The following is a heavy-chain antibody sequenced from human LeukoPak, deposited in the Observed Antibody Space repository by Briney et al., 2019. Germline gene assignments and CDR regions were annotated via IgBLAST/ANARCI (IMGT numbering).Heavy chain of an antibody. CDR2: IYYSGST. CDR3: ASLGGYSYGGGFDY. V-gene: IGHV4-61*01. CDR1: GGSVSSGNYY. J-gene: IGHJ4*02. D-gene: IGHD5-18*01. Sequence: SETLSLTCTVSGGSVSSGNYYWSWIRQPPGKGLEWIGYIYYSGSTNYNPSLKSRVTISVDTSKNQFSLKLSSVTAADMAVYYCASLGGYSYGGGFDYWGQGTLVTVSS.